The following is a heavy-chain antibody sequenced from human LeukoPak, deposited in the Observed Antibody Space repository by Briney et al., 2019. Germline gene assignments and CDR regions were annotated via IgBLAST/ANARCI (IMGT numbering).Heavy chain of an antibody. D-gene: IGHD1-7*01. J-gene: IGHJ4*02. CDR2: IKQDGSEK. CDR3: ASKRLGNWNYD. CDR1: GFTFSSYA. Sequence: PGGSLRLSCAASGFTFSSYAMHWVRQAPGKGLEWVANIKQDGSEKYYVDSVKGRFTISRDNAKNSLYLQMNSLRAEDTAVYYCASKRLGNWNYDWGQGTLVTVSS. V-gene: IGHV3-7*03.